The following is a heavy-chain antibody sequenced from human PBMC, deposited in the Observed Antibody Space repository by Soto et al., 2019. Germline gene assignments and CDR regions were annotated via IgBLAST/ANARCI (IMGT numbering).Heavy chain of an antibody. J-gene: IGHJ4*02. CDR2: LNPKSGGT. Sequence: ASVKVSCKASGYTFSYFYIHWVRLAPGRGLEWMGWLNPKSGGTSHAPKFQGRVTMTRDTSTSTVYMELRSLTSDDRAIYFCARRDSSGSFDYWGQGTPVTVSS. CDR1: GYTFSYFY. V-gene: IGHV1-2*02. CDR3: ARRDSSGSFDY. D-gene: IGHD5-18*01.